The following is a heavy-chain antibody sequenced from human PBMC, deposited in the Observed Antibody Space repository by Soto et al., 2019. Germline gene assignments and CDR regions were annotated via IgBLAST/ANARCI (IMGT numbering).Heavy chain of an antibody. D-gene: IGHD5-12*01. CDR3: AKDGGADGYFGNWLDP. Sequence: QVQLVQSGAEVKKPGSSVKVSCKASGGTFSNYAITWVRQAPGQGLEWVARIIPIFGTTNVAQKFQGRVTITADESTTTAYMELIGLRSDDTAVYYCAKDGGADGYFGNWLDPGGQGTLVTVSS. CDR1: GGTFSNYA. V-gene: IGHV1-69*15. J-gene: IGHJ5*02. CDR2: IIPIFGTT.